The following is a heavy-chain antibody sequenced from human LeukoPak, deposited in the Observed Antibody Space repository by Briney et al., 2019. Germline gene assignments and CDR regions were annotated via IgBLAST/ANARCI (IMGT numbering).Heavy chain of an antibody. CDR2: IRYDVSNT. Sequence: RGSLRLSCAASGFTFSSYAMNWVRQAPGKGLEWVAFIRYDVSNTYYADSVKGGFTISRESSKNTLYLQMNGLRTEDTAVYYCAKDRRVYYFDSSGFYFDYWGQGTLVTVSS. J-gene: IGHJ4*02. D-gene: IGHD3-22*01. CDR1: GFTFSSYA. V-gene: IGHV3-30*02. CDR3: AKDRRVYYFDSSGFYFDY.